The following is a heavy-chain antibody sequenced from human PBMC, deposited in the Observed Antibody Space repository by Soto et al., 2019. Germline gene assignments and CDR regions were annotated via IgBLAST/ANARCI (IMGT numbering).Heavy chain of an antibody. D-gene: IGHD3-16*01. CDR1: GFTFSSYS. V-gene: IGHV3-48*01. CDR3: APEGFDYYYYYYMEV. J-gene: IGHJ6*03. CDR2: ISSSSSTI. Sequence: PGGSLRLSCAASGFTFSSYSMNWVRQAPGKGLEWVSYISSSSSTIYYADSVKGRFTISRDNAKNSLYLKMNSLRAEGTAVYYCAPEGFDYYYYYYMEVWSKGTTI.